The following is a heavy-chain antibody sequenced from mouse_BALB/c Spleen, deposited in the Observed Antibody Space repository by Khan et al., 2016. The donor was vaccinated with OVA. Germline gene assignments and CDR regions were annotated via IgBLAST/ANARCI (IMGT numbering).Heavy chain of an antibody. J-gene: IGHJ4*01. D-gene: IGHD4-1*01. CDR3: ASELGRYYAMDY. CDR2: ISNSGNT. Sequence: QLEESGPGLVKPSQSLSLTCTVTGYSITSDYAWNWIRQFPGNKLEWMGYISNSGNTNYNPSLKSRISITRDTSKNQFFLQLNSVTTEDTATYYCASELGRYYAMDYWGQGTSVTVSS. V-gene: IGHV3-2*02. CDR1: GYSITSDYA.